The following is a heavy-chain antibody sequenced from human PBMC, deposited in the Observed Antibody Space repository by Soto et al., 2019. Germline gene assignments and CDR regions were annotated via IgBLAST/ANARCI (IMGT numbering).Heavy chain of an antibody. CDR3: TRDLHYYDSSGYDY. J-gene: IGHJ4*02. CDR2: IRSKAYGGTT. D-gene: IGHD3-22*01. CDR1: GFTFGDYA. Sequence: GGSLRLSCTASGFTFGDYAMSWVRQAPGKGLEWVGFIRSKAYGGTTEYAASVKGRFTISRDDSKSIAYLQMNSLKTEDTAVYYCTRDLHYYDSSGYDYWGQGTLVPVSS. V-gene: IGHV3-49*04.